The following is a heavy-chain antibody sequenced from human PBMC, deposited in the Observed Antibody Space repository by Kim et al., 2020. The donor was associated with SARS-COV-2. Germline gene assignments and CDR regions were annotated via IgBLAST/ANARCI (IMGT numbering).Heavy chain of an antibody. J-gene: IGHJ6*02. Sequence: SETLSLTCTVSGGSVSSGSYYWSWIRQPPGKGLEWIGYIYYSGSTNYNPSLKSRVTISVDTSKNQFSLKLSSVTAADTAVYYCARAPGMSYYYYGMDVWGQGTTVTVSS. CDR1: GGSVSSGSYY. CDR3: ARAPGMSYYYYGMDV. CDR2: IYYSGST. V-gene: IGHV4-61*01. D-gene: IGHD3-10*01.